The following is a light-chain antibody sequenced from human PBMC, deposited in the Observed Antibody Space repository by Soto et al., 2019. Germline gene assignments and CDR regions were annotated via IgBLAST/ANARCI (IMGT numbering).Light chain of an antibody. CDR3: QQRRNWPPLT. CDR2: DGS. V-gene: IGKV3-11*01. J-gene: IGKJ4*01. CDR1: ESVDIY. Sequence: ETVLTQSPATLSLSPGERATLSCRASESVDIYLAWYQQKPGQAPRLIIYDGSNRATGIPARFSGSGSGTDFTLTISRLEPEDFAVYYCQQRRNWPPLTFGGGTRVEIK.